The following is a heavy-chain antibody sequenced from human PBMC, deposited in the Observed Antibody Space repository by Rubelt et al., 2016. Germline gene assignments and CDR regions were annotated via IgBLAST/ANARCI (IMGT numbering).Heavy chain of an antibody. V-gene: IGHV1-3*01. Sequence: KASGYTFSSYPLHWVRQAPGQRLEGLGRIHAGDGNTKYSPKFQDRVTITRATFASTSYMELKSLRSEDKAAYYCARVKGYWYNSQLYLSVGMDVWGQGTTVTVSS. D-gene: IGHD1-14*01. CDR3: ARVKGYWYNSQLYLSVGMDV. CDR2: IHAGDGNT. J-gene: IGHJ6*02. CDR1: GYTFSSYP.